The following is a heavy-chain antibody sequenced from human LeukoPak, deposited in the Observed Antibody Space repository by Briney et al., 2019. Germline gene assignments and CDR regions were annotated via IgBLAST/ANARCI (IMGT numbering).Heavy chain of an antibody. CDR3: ARVYYYDSSGYYFTFDY. V-gene: IGHV5-51*01. CDR1: GYSFTSYW. J-gene: IGHJ4*02. CDR2: TYPGDSDT. Sequence: GASLKISCKGSGYSFTSYWIGWVRQMPGKGLEWMGITYPGDSDTRYSPSFQGQVTISADKSISTAYLQWSSLKASDTAMYCCARVYYYDSSGYYFTFDYWGQGTLVTVSS. D-gene: IGHD3-22*01.